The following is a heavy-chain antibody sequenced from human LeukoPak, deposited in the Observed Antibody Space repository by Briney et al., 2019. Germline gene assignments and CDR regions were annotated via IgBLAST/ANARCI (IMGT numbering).Heavy chain of an antibody. J-gene: IGHJ3*02. Sequence: PSETLSLTCSVSGGSISSYYWNWIRQPPGKGLEWIGDMHYSGTPHYNPSLKSRVTISVDTSKNQFSLKLTSVTAADTAVYYCASLTTVVSLNAFDTWGQGTMVTVSS. CDR2: MHYSGTP. CDR3: ASLTTVVSLNAFDT. CDR1: GGSISSYY. V-gene: IGHV4-59*08. D-gene: IGHD4-23*01.